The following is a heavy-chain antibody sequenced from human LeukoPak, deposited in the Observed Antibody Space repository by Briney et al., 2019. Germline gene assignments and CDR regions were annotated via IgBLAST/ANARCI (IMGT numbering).Heavy chain of an antibody. CDR3: ARAPVKDSSRNTRFDP. J-gene: IGHJ5*02. V-gene: IGHV1-18*01. CDR1: GYTFTSYG. Sequence: ASVKVSCKASGYTFTSYGISWVRQAPGQGLEWMGWISAYNGNTNYAQKLQGRVTMTTDTSTSTAYMELRSLRSDDTAVYHCARAPVKDSSRNTRFDPWGQGTLVTVSS. D-gene: IGHD6-13*01. CDR2: ISAYNGNT.